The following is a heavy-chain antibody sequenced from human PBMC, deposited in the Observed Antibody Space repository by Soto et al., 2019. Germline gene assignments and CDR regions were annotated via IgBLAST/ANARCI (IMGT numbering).Heavy chain of an antibody. CDR3: ARAYILTGYYPTGFDY. J-gene: IGHJ4*02. D-gene: IGHD3-9*01. Sequence: SETLSLTCTVSGGSISSGGYYWSWIRQHPGKGLEWIGYIYYSGSTYYNPSLKSRVTISVDTSKNQFSLKLSSVTAADTAVYYCARAYILTGYYPTGFDYWGQGTLVTVSS. CDR2: IYYSGST. V-gene: IGHV4-31*03. CDR1: GGSISSGGYY.